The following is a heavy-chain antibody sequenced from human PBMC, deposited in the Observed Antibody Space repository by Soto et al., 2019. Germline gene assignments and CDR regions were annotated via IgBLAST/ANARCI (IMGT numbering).Heavy chain of an antibody. D-gene: IGHD6-25*01. V-gene: IGHV3-74*03. Sequence: GGSLRLSCAASGFIFSNYWMYWVRQAPGKGLVWVAHLRSDGSRTTYADSVKGRFTISRDNAKNSLYLQMNSLRAEDTAVYYCARDHGYLRNWFDPWGQGTLVTVSS. CDR2: LRSDGSRT. J-gene: IGHJ5*02. CDR3: ARDHGYLRNWFDP. CDR1: GFIFSNYW.